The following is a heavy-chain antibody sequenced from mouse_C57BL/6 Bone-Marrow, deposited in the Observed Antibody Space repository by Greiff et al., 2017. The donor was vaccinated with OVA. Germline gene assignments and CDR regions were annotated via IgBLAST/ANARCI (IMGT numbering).Heavy chain of an antibody. Sequence: VQRVESGAELARPGASVKMSCKASGYTFTSYTMHWVKQRPGQGLEWIGYINPSSGYTKYNQKFKDKATLTADKSSSTAYMQLSSLTSEDSAVYYCARWGLRREVACYYAMDYWGQGTSVTVSS. CDR3: ARWGLRREVACYYAMDY. CDR2: INPSSGYT. CDR1: GYTFTSYT. J-gene: IGHJ4*01. D-gene: IGHD2-4*01. V-gene: IGHV1-4*01.